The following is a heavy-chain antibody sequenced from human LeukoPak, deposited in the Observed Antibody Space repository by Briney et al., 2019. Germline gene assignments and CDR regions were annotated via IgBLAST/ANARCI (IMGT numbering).Heavy chain of an antibody. CDR3: ARLHDGYRYGADY. Sequence: SETLSLTCTVSGGSISSYYWSWIRQPPGKGLEWIGYIYYSGSTNYNPPLKSRVTISVDTSKNQFSLKLSPVTAADTAVYYCARLHDGYRYGADYWGQGTLVTASS. V-gene: IGHV4-59*08. D-gene: IGHD5-18*01. CDR1: GGSISSYY. J-gene: IGHJ4*02. CDR2: IYYSGST.